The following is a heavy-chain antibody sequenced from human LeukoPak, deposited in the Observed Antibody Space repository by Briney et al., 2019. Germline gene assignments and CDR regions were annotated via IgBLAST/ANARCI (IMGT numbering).Heavy chain of an antibody. D-gene: IGHD2-21*02. CDR2: IIPIFGTA. CDR1: GGTFSSYA. J-gene: IGHJ6*02. Sequence: ASVKVSCKASGGTFSSYAISWVRQAPGQGLEWMGGIIPIFGTANNAQKFQGRVTITADESTSTAYMELSSLRSEDTAVYYCATPGGDSYYYYGMDVWGQGATVTVSS. CDR3: ATPGGDSYYYYGMDV. V-gene: IGHV1-69*13.